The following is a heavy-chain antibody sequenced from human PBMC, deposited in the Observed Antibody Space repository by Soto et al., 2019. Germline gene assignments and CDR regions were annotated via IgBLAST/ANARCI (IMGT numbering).Heavy chain of an antibody. CDR3: ARNAGDYAFWETAPWFDP. CDR2: IYHSGST. J-gene: IGHJ5*02. V-gene: IGHV4-59*02. Sequence: SETLSLTCAVYGGSGGSFSGYYWSWLRQPPGKGLEWIGYIYHSGSTNYNPSLKSRVTISVDTSKNQFSLKLSSVTAADTAVYYCARNAGDYAFWETAPWFDPWGQGTLVTVSS. CDR1: GGSGGSFSGYY. D-gene: IGHD4-17*01.